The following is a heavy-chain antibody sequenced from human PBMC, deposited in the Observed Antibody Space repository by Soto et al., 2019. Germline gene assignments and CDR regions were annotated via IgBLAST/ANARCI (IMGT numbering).Heavy chain of an antibody. V-gene: IGHV1-2*04. D-gene: IGHD2-2*01. CDR2: INPNSGGT. CDR3: ARDGCSSTSCSVWGYYGMDV. CDR1: VYTFTGYY. Sequence: QVQLVQSGAEVKKPGASVKVSCKASVYTFTGYYMHWVRQAPGQGLEWMGWINPNSGGTNYAQKFQGWVTMTRDTSISTAYMELSRLRSDDTAVYYCARDGCSSTSCSVWGYYGMDVWGQGTTVTVSS. J-gene: IGHJ6*02.